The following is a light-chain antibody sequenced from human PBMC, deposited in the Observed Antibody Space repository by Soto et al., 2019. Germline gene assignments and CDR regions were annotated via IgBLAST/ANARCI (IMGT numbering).Light chain of an antibody. CDR2: TAS. CDR3: QQYDCYSPYT. J-gene: IGKJ2*01. Sequence: DIQMTQFPPTLSASIGDRVTITCRASQTISSSLAWYQQKPGKAPNLLIYTASTLETGVPSRFSGSGSGTEFNFAIRSPQPDDCASSYFQQYDCYSPYTFGQGTRLEIK. CDR1: QTISSS. V-gene: IGKV1-5*03.